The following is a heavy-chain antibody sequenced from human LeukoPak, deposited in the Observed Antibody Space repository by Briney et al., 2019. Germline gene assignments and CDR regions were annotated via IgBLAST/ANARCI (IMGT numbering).Heavy chain of an antibody. V-gene: IGHV4-59*01. CDR3: ARTHVVVTDADYYYYYGMDV. Sequence: SETLSLTCTVSGGSISSYYWSWIRQPPGTGLEWIGYIYYSGSTNYNPSLKSRVTISVDTSKNQFSLKLSSVTAADTAVYYCARTHVVVTDADYYYYYGMDVWGQGTTVTVSS. CDR2: IYYSGST. D-gene: IGHD2-21*02. CDR1: GGSISSYY. J-gene: IGHJ6*02.